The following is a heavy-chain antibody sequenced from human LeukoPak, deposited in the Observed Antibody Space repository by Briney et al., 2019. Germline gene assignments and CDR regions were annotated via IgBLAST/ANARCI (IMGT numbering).Heavy chain of an antibody. CDR2: INTDGSST. V-gene: IGHV3-74*01. D-gene: IGHD3-16*01. CDR3: ARDGERISTIGGVYWLDF. CDR1: GFTFSSYW. J-gene: IGHJ4*02. Sequence: GGSLRLSCAASGFTFSSYWMHWVRQAPGKGLVWVSHINTDGSSTAYADSVKGRFTISRDNARNTLYLQMNSLRAEDTAVYYCARDGERISTIGGVYWLDFWGQGILSPSPQ.